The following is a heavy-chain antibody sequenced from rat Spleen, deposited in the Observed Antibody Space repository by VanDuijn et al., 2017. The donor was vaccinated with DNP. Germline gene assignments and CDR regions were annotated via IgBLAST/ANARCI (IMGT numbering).Heavy chain of an antibody. Sequence: EVQLVESGGGLVQPGRSLKLSCAASGFTFSNYDMAWVRQAPTKGLEWVASISTSGGSTYYRDSVKGRFTVSRDNAKSTLYLQMDSLRSEDTATYYWARQLGADYWGQGVMVTVSS. V-gene: IGHV5-25*01. CDR2: ISTSGGST. D-gene: IGHD5-1*01. CDR3: ARQLGADY. J-gene: IGHJ2*01. CDR1: GFTFSNYD.